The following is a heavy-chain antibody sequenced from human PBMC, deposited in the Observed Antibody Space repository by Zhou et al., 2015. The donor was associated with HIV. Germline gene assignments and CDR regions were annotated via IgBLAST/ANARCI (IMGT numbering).Heavy chain of an antibody. CDR3: ARDLLRLGQLSLNYYYHYGMDV. J-gene: IGHJ6*02. CDR1: GGTFSSYA. CDR2: IIPIFNTT. D-gene: IGHD3-16*02. V-gene: IGHV1-69*01. Sequence: QVQLVQSGAEVKKPGSSVKVSCKPSGGTFSSYAMSWVRQAPGQGLEWMGGIIPIFNTTHYAQKFQGRVTITADESTRTVYMELSSLRSEDTAVYYCARDLLRLGQLSLNYYYHYGMDVWGQGTTVTVSS.